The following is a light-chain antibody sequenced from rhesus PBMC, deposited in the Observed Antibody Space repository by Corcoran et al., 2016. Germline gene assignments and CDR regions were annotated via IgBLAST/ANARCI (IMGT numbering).Light chain of an antibody. CDR1: QSFSNN. CDR3: QQYYSYLLT. J-gene: IGKJ4*01. Sequence: DIQMTQSPSSLSASVGDTVTITCRASQSFSNNLAWYQQKPGKAPKLLIDSASGLQSGFPSRFSGSKSGTDFTLTISSLQPEDIGNYYCQQYYSYLLTFGGGTRVDLK. CDR2: SAS. V-gene: IGKV1-46*01.